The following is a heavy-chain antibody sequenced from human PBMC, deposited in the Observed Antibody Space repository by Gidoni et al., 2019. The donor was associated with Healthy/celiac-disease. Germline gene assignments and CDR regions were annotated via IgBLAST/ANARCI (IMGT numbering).Heavy chain of an antibody. Sequence: QVQLQESGPGLVKPSETLSLTCTVSGGSISSYYWSWIRQPPGKGLEWIGYIYYSGSTNYNPSLKSRVTISVDTSKNQFSLKLSSVTAADTAVYYCARLGCRGGGSCLLDYWGQGTLVTVSS. D-gene: IGHD2-15*01. CDR1: GGSISSYY. J-gene: IGHJ4*02. V-gene: IGHV4-59*01. CDR2: IYYSGST. CDR3: ARLGCRGGGSCLLDY.